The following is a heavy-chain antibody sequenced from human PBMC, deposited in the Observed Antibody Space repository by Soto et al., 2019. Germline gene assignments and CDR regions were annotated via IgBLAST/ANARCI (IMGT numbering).Heavy chain of an antibody. CDR2: ISWNSGSI. J-gene: IGHJ4*02. Sequence: EVQLVESGGGLVQPGRSLRLSCAASGFTFDDYAMHWVRQAPGKGLEWVSGISWNSGSIGYADSVKGRFTISRDNATTSLYRQMNSLRAEDTALYYCAKMLGGSIEARPFDYWGQGTLVTVSS. V-gene: IGHV3-9*01. CDR1: GFTFDDYA. D-gene: IGHD6-6*01. CDR3: AKMLGGSIEARPFDY.